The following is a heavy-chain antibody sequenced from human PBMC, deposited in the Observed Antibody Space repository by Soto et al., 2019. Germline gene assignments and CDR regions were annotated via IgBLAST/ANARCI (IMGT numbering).Heavy chain of an antibody. V-gene: IGHV4-39*01. Sequence: SETLSLTCTVSGSSINSSGYYWGWIRQPPGKGLEWIGSMFYGVSTYYNPSLKSRVTVSVDTSKNQFSLNLRSVTAADTAVYYCARLPSRHLVDYWGQGTLVTVSS. CDR3: ARLPSRHLVDY. CDR2: MFYGVST. J-gene: IGHJ4*02. D-gene: IGHD3-3*02. CDR1: GSSINSSGYY.